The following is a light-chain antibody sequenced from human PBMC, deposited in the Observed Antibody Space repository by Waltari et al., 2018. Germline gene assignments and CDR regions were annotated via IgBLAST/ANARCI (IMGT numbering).Light chain of an antibody. CDR2: DVT. CDR3: CSYARSNTYV. Sequence: QSALTQPAPVTGYPGRSFTIPCTGTSNPFGCCDSIPWYQQHPGKAPKLIIYDVTKRPSGVSDRFSGSKSGNTASLTISGLQAEDEADYYCCSYARSNTYVFGTGTKVTVL. V-gene: IGLV2-14*03. J-gene: IGLJ1*01. CDR1: SNPFGCCDS.